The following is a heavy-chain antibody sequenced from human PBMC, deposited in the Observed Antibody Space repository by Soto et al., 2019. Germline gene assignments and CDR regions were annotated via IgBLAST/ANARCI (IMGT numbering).Heavy chain of an antibody. D-gene: IGHD6-19*01. Sequence: ASVKVSCKASGYTFTGYYMHWVRQAPGQGLEWMGWINPNSGGKNYAQKFQGRVTMTRDTSISTAYMELSRLRSDDTAVYYCARDTEGVAVAASDYWGQGPLVTSPQ. CDR3: ARDTEGVAVAASDY. V-gene: IGHV1-2*02. J-gene: IGHJ4*02. CDR2: INPNSGGK. CDR1: GYTFTGYY.